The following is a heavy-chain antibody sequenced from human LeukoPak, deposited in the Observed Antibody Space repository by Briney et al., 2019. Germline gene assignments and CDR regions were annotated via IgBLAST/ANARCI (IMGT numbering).Heavy chain of an antibody. Sequence: GGSLRLSCAASGFTFSNSWMTWVRQAPGKGLEWVASINQDGGEIHYVDSVKGRFTISRDNAKNSLYLQMNSLRAEDTAVYYCARDLGKAAMPYFDYWGQGTLVTVSS. J-gene: IGHJ4*02. CDR1: GFTFSNSW. CDR3: ARDLGKAAMPYFDY. CDR2: INQDGGEI. V-gene: IGHV3-7*01. D-gene: IGHD2-2*01.